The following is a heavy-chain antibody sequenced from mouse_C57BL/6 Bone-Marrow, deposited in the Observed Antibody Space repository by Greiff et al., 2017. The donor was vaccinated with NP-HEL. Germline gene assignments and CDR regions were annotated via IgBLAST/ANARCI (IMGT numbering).Heavy chain of an antibody. CDR2: IYPGNSDT. Sequence: EVKLVESGTVLARPGASVKMSCKTSGYTFTSYWMHWVKQRPGQGLEWIGAIYPGNSDTSYNQKFKGKAKLTAVTSASTAYMELSSLTNEDSAVYYCTRPLITTVVPFAYWGQGTLVTVSA. D-gene: IGHD1-1*01. V-gene: IGHV1-5*01. CDR1: GYTFTSYW. J-gene: IGHJ3*01. CDR3: TRPLITTVVPFAY.